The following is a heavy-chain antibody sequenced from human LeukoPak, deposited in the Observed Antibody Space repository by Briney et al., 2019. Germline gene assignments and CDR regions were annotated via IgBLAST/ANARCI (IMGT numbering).Heavy chain of an antibody. V-gene: IGHV1-8*01. J-gene: IGHJ6*02. CDR2: MNPNSGNT. Sequence: ASVKVSCKASGYTFTSYDINWVRQAPGQGLEWMGWMNPNSGNTGYAQTFQGRVTMTRNTSISTAYMELSSLRSEDTAVYYCARSNPVLYCSSTSCYVPWCPSNYYYYGMDVWGQGTTVTVSS. CDR1: GYTFTSYD. D-gene: IGHD2-2*01. CDR3: ARSNPVLYCSSTSCYVPWCPSNYYYYGMDV.